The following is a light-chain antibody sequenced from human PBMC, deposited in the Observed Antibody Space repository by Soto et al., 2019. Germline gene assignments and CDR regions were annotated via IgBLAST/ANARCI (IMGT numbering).Light chain of an antibody. Sequence: QSALTQPASVSGSPGQSITISCTGTSSDVGGYNYVSWYQQHPGKAPKLLIYNDYQRPSGVPDRFSGSKSGTSVSLAISGLQSEDEADYYCAAWDDSLNGHVFGTGTKLTVL. CDR1: SSDVGGYNY. CDR3: AAWDDSLNGHV. V-gene: IGLV2-14*01. J-gene: IGLJ1*01. CDR2: NDY.